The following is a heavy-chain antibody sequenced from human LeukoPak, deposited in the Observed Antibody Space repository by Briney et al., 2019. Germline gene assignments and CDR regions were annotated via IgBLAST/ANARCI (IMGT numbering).Heavy chain of an antibody. D-gene: IGHD1-26*01. Sequence: GRSLRLPCAASGFTFSSYAMHWVRQAPGKGLEWVGLIKSKTNGGTRDYAAPVKGRFTISRDDSDNTLYLQMNSLKNEDTAVYYCVTELSGSFPTWGQGTLVTVSS. CDR1: GFTFSSYA. CDR2: IKSKTNGGTR. CDR3: VTELSGSFPT. J-gene: IGHJ4*02. V-gene: IGHV3-15*01.